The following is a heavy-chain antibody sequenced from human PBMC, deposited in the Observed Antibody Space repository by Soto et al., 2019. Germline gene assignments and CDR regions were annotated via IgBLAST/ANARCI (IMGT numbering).Heavy chain of an antibody. Sequence: PSETLSLTCTVFGDSISSPIWWSWVRQSPGKGLEWIGESYHSGITHYNPSLKSRVTVSVDKSNNQFSLRLNSVTTADTAVYYCASRGTNIGPHYYGLDVWGQGTTVTVSS. CDR1: GDSISSPIW. D-gene: IGHD2-8*01. V-gene: IGHV4-4*02. J-gene: IGHJ6*02. CDR2: SYHSGIT. CDR3: ASRGTNIGPHYYGLDV.